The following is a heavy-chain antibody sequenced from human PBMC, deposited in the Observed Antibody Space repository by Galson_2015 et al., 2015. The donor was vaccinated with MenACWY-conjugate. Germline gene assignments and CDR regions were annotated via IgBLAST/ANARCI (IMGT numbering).Heavy chain of an antibody. Sequence: SLRLSCAASGFTVSSNYMSWVRQAPGKGLEWVSVIHIGGTTYYADSVKGRFTVSRDISKNTVYLQMKSLRTEDTALYYCARDHYNYYYVIDVWGQGTRVTVSS. CDR3: ARDHYNYYYVIDV. CDR2: IHIGGTT. V-gene: IGHV3-66*02. CDR1: GFTVSSNY. J-gene: IGHJ6*02.